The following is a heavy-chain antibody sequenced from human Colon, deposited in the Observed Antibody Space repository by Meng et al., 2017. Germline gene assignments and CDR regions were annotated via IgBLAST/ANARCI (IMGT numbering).Heavy chain of an antibody. CDR1: GFSLSNPRMG. V-gene: IGHV2-26*01. Sequence: SGPTLVKPTETLMLICSVSGFSLSNPRMGVSWIRQSPGKDLECLAHVFSDDEKSYSTSLENRLTISKDTSKNQVNLTMTNMDPMDTATYFCARLVWNRNFFDPWGQGTLVTVSS. J-gene: IGHJ5*02. D-gene: IGHD1-1*01. CDR2: VFSDDEK. CDR3: ARLVWNRNFFDP.